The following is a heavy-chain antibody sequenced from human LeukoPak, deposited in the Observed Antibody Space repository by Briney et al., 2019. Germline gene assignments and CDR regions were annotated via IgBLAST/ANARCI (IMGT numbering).Heavy chain of an antibody. V-gene: IGHV1-18*01. CDR3: AREYYYGSGSYYTGARNYYYYMDV. CDR1: GYTFTSYA. D-gene: IGHD3-10*01. CDR2: ISAYNGNT. Sequence: ASVKVSCKASGYTFTSYAISWVRQAPGQGLEWMGWISAYNGNTNYAQKVQGRVTITADKSTSTAYMELSSLRSEDTAVYYCAREYYYGSGSYYTGARNYYYYMDVWGKGTTVTVSS. J-gene: IGHJ6*03.